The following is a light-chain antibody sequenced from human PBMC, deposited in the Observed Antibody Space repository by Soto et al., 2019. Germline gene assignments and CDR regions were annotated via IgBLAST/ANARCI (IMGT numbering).Light chain of an antibody. CDR2: DVS. Sequence: QSALTQPPSVSGSPGQSVTISCTGTSSDVGGYNYVSWYQQHPGKAPKLMIYDVSKRPSGVPDRFSGSKSGNTGSLSIPGLQAEDKADYYCCSYAGGYTHYVFATGTKSPS. CDR3: CSYAGGYTHYV. J-gene: IGLJ1*01. V-gene: IGLV2-11*01. CDR1: SSDVGGYNY.